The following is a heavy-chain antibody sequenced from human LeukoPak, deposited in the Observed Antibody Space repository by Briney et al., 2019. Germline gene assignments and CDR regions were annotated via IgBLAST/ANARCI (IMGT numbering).Heavy chain of an antibody. J-gene: IGHJ4*02. CDR3: ARAPIDSAMKEYYDRSGYPHYFDY. Sequence: SETLSLTCTVSGGSISSYYWSWIRQPAGKGLEWIGRFYTSGGTNYNPSLKSRVTMSVDTSKNHFSLKLSSVTAADTAVYYCARAPIDSAMKEYYDRSGYPHYFDYWGQGTLVTVSS. CDR1: GGSISSYY. CDR2: FYTSGGT. D-gene: IGHD3-22*01. V-gene: IGHV4-4*07.